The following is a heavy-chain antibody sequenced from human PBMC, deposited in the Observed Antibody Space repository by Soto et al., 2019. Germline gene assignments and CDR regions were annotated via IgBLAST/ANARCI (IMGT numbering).Heavy chain of an antibody. CDR2: IYYSGST. V-gene: IGHV4-31*03. CDR1: GGSISSGGYY. CDR3: ARELRFGEDYYGMDV. J-gene: IGHJ6*02. Sequence: SETLSLTCTVSGGSISSGGYYWSWIRQHPGKGLEWIGYIYYSGSTYYNPSLKSRVTISVDTSKDQFSLKLSSVTAADTAVYYCARELRFGEDYYGMDVWGQGTTVTLS. D-gene: IGHD3-10*01.